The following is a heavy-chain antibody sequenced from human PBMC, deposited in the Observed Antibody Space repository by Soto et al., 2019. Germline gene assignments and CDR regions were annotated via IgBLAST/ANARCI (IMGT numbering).Heavy chain of an antibody. J-gene: IGHJ6*02. Sequence: GGSLRLSCTCSGFTFRDYALRCSRQAPGKGLEWLVVIRSKAYVETADYAASVKGRFTIYRDDSKSTAYLQMSSLQTEDTGVYYCTKYTYTSRYSYFGMDVWGHGTTVNVSS. V-gene: IGHV3-49*03. D-gene: IGHD2-15*01. CDR1: GFTFRDYA. CDR3: TKYTYTSRYSYFGMDV. CDR2: IRSKAYVETA.